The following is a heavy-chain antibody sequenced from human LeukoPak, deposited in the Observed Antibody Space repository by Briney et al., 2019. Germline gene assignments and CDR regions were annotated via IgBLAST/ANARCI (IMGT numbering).Heavy chain of an antibody. J-gene: IGHJ6*02. CDR3: ARLSANNYYCYCYGMDV. CDR1: GGSISSGAYY. D-gene: IGHD1-1*01. V-gene: IGHV4-61*08. CDR2: IYYSGST. Sequence: RSETLSLTCTVSGGSISSGAYYWSWIRQPPGRGLDWFGHIYYSGSTNYNPSLKSRVTSSVDTSKNQCSLKLSSVTAADTAVYYCARLSANNYYCYCYGMDVWGQGTTVTVSS.